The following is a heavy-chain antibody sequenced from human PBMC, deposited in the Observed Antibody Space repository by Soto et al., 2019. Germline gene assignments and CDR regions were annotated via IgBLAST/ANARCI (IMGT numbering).Heavy chain of an antibody. Sequence: QVQVVESGGGVVQPGRSLRLSCAASGFTFSSYGMHWVCQAPGKGLEWVAVIWYDGTNKYYADSVKGRFTISKDNSKNTLYLQMNSLRAEDTAVYYCARDIGDQTSRWTDAFDIWGQGTMVTVSS. D-gene: IGHD6-13*01. CDR1: GFTFSSYG. J-gene: IGHJ3*02. CDR2: IWYDGTNK. CDR3: ARDIGDQTSRWTDAFDI. V-gene: IGHV3-33*01.